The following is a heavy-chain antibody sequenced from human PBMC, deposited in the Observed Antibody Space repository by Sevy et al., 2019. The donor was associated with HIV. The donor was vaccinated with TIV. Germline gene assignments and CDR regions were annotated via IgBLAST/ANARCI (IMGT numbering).Heavy chain of an antibody. Sequence: GGSLRLSCAASGFTISSYWMLWVRQAPGKGVEWVANINQDGSTKYYLDSVKGRFTISKDNAKNSVVLQMNSLTAEDTGVYFCVRAMASADSFWGQGTLVTVSS. J-gene: IGHJ4*02. D-gene: IGHD3-10*01. CDR3: VRAMASADSF. V-gene: IGHV3-7*01. CDR1: GFTISSYW. CDR2: INQDGSTK.